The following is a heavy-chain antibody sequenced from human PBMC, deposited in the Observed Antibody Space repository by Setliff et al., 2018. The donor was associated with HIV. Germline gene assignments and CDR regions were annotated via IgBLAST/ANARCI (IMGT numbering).Heavy chain of an antibody. CDR3: ARGRAEYVAVAVMGSWFDP. V-gene: IGHV4-30-2*01. D-gene: IGHD6-19*01. Sequence: SETLSLTCAVSGGSISSGGYSWTWVRQPPGKGLEWIAYIFHSGRIYYNPTLKSRVTMSVDRSKNHLSLNVTSVTAADTAVYYCARGRAEYVAVAVMGSWFDPWGQGTLVTVS. CDR2: IFHSGRI. J-gene: IGHJ5*02. CDR1: GGSISSGGYS.